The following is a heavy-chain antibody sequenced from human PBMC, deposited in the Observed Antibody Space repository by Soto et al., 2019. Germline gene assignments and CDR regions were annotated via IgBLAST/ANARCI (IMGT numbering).Heavy chain of an antibody. D-gene: IGHD1-7*01. CDR2: IHSSGTT. CDR3: ARDRIIGTSYSDY. V-gene: IGHV4-4*07. CDR1: SGSINSFY. Sequence: SETLSLTCTVSSGSINSFYWSWIRQPAGKGLEWIGRIHSSGTTNYNPSLKSRVTMSVDTSRNQFSLKLTSVTAADTAVYYCARDRIIGTSYSDYWGQGVLVTV. J-gene: IGHJ4*02.